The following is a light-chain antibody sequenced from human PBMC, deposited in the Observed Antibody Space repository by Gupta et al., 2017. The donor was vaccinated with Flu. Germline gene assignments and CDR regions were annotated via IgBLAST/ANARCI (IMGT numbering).Light chain of an antibody. CDR1: ETITTY. Sequence: DIQMTQSPPSLSASVGDTVTITCRTSETITTYLNWYQQKPGKAPRLLIYAASNVESGVPSRFGGSGSGTEFTLTINSLQPEDFASYYCQQRYSTPWTFGQGTKVETK. V-gene: IGKV1-39*01. CDR3: QQRYSTPWT. J-gene: IGKJ1*01. CDR2: AAS.